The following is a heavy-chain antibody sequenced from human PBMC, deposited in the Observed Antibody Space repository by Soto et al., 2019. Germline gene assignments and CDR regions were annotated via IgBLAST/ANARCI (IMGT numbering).Heavy chain of an antibody. CDR2: INPNSGGT. J-gene: IGHJ5*02. CDR3: ARSISGRTNWFDP. Sequence: GASVKVSCKASGYTFTGYYMHWVRQAPGQGLEWMGWINPNSGGTNYAQKFQGWVTMTRDTSMSTAYMELSRLRSDDTAVYYCARSISGRTNWFDPWGQGTLVTVSS. V-gene: IGHV1-2*04. CDR1: GYTFTGYY.